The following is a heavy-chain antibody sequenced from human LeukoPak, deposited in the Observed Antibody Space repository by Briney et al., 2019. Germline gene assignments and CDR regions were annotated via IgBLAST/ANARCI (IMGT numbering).Heavy chain of an antibody. V-gene: IGHV3-30*02. CDR1: GFTFSSYG. CDR2: IRYDGSNQ. J-gene: IGHJ4*02. D-gene: IGHD1-26*01. Sequence: GGSLRPSCAASGFTFSSYGMHWVRQAPGKGLEWVAFIRYDGSNQYYADSVKGRFTISRDISKNTLYLQMNSLRAEDTAFYYCAKASGGSYYEVHFDYWGQGTLVTVSS. CDR3: AKASGGSYYEVHFDY.